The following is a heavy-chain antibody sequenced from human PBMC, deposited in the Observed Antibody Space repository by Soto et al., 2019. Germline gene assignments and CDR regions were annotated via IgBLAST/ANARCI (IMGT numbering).Heavy chain of an antibody. V-gene: IGHV4-30-4*01. CDR3: ARDQLGLRYFDWLFTTSYRESDYYYGMDV. J-gene: IGHJ6*02. Sequence: SETLSLTCTVSGGSISSGDYYWSWIRQPPGKGLEWIGYIYYSGSTYYNPSLKSRVTISVDTSKNQFSLKLSSVTAADTAVYYCARDQLGLRYFDWLFTTSYRESDYYYGMDVWGQGTTVTVSS. CDR2: IYYSGST. D-gene: IGHD3-9*01. CDR1: GGSISSGDYY.